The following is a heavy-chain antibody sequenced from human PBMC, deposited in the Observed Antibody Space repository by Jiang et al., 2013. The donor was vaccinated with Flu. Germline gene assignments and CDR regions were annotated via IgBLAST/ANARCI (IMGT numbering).Heavy chain of an antibody. D-gene: IGHD2-15*01. Sequence: GAEVKKPGASVKVSCKASGYTFTSYAMHWVRQAPGQRLEWMGWINAGNGNTKYSQKFQGRVTITRDTSASTAYMELSSLRSEDTAVYYCARVGGTWSATPSAFDIWGQGTMVTVSS. CDR1: GYTFTSYA. J-gene: IGHJ3*02. CDR3: ARVGGTWSATPSAFDI. CDR2: INAGNGNT. V-gene: IGHV1-3*01.